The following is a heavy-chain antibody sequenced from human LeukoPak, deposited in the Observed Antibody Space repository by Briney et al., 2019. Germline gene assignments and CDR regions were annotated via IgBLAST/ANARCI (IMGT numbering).Heavy chain of an antibody. J-gene: IGHJ4*02. V-gene: IGHV3-23*01. CDR2: ISGSGGST. D-gene: IGHD4-17*01. CDR1: GFTFSSYA. CDR3: AKDGGDYGVVDY. Sequence: GGSLRLSCAASGFTFSSYAMSWVRQAPGKGLEWVSAISGSGGSTYYADSVKGRFTISRDNSKNTLYLRMNSLRAEDTAVYYCAKDGGDYGVVDYWGQGTLVTVSS.